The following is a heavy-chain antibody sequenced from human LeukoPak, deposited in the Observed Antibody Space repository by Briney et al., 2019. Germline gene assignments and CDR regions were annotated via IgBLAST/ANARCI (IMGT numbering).Heavy chain of an antibody. D-gene: IGHD3-3*01. CDR3: AKRVVIKSTDYFYYYIHV. J-gene: IGHJ6*03. CDR2: IRYDGSNK. CDR1: GFSFSDYG. V-gene: IGHV3-30*02. Sequence: PGGSPRLSCEASGFSFSDYGMHWFLQARGKGLEWVAFIRYDGSNKYYADSVKGRFTVSRDNSQSTLYLQMNSLRVEDTAVYYCAKRVVIKSTDYFYYYIHVWGKGTMVTVSS.